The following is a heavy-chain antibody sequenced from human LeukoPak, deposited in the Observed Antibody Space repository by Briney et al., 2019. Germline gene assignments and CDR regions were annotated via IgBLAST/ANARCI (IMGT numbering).Heavy chain of an antibody. V-gene: IGHV4-34*01. CDR2: INHSGST. J-gene: IGHJ4*02. D-gene: IGHD2-15*01. Sequence: PSETLSLTCAVYGGSFSGYYWSWIRQPPGKGLEWIGEINHSGSTNYNPSLKSRVTISVDTSKNQFSLKLSSVTAADTAVYYCARGKIVVAFDYWGQGTLVTVSS. CDR3: ARGKIVVAFDY. CDR1: GGSFSGYY.